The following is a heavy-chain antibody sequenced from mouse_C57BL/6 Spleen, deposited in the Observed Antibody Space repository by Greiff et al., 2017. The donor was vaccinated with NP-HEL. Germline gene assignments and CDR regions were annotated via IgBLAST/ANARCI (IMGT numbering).Heavy chain of an antibody. J-gene: IGHJ4*01. D-gene: IGHD2-4*01. CDR3: ARNHDYDFAMDY. CDR2: LSSGGSYT. Sequence: EVQVVESGGDLVKPGGSLKLSCAASGFTFSSYGMSWVRQTPDKRLAWVATLSSGGSYTYSPDSVQGRFTISRDNAKNTLYLQMSSLKSEDTAMYYCARNHDYDFAMDYWGQGTSVTVSS. V-gene: IGHV5-6*01. CDR1: GFTFSSYG.